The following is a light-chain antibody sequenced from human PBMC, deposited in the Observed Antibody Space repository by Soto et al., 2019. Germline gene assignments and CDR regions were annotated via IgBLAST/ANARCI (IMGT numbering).Light chain of an antibody. J-gene: IGKJ1*01. CDR1: QDISTH. V-gene: IGKV1-9*01. CDR3: QQYNSYSRT. CDR2: AAS. Sequence: IQLTQCPSSLCASVGDSVTITCVAIQDISTHIAWYQQKPGTAPKVLIYAASTLESGVPSRFSGSGSGTEFTLTISSLQPDDFATYYCQQYNSYSRTFGQGTKVDNK.